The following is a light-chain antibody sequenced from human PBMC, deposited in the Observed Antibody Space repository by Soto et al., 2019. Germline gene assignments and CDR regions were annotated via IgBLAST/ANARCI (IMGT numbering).Light chain of an antibody. CDR1: SSNIGNNY. J-gene: IGLJ1*01. CDR2: ENN. Sequence: QSVLTQPPSVSAAPGQKVTISCSGSSSNIGNNYVSWYQQLPGTAPKLLIYENNKRPSGIPDRFSDSKSGTSATLGITGLQTGDEADYYCGTWDSSLSAFYVFGTGTKVTVL. CDR3: GTWDSSLSAFYV. V-gene: IGLV1-51*02.